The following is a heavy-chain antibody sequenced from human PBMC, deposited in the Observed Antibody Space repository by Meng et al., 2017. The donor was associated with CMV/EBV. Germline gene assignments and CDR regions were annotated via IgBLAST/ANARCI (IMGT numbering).Heavy chain of an antibody. D-gene: IGHD5-12*01. CDR3: ARERTYLRGYSGYDFRYFDY. CDR1: GFTFSSYW. CDR2: IKQDGSEK. Sequence: GESLKISCAASGFTFSSYWMSWVRQAPGKGLEWVANIKQDGSEKYYVDSVKGRFTISRDNAKNSLYLQMNSLRAEGTAVYYCARERTYLRGYSGYDFRYFDYWGQGTLVTVSS. J-gene: IGHJ4*02. V-gene: IGHV3-7*01.